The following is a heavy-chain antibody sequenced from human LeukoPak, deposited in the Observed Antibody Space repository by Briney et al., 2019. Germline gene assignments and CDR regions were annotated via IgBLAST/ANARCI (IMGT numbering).Heavy chain of an antibody. CDR3: ARGTSPNDYGVMTRVHYYYYYMDV. Sequence: SETLSLTCTVSGGSISSGSYYWSWIRRPAGKGLEWIGRVYTSGSTNYNPSLKSRVTISVDTSKNQFSLKLSSVTAADTAVYYCARGTSPNDYGVMTRVHYYYYYMDVWGKGTTVTVSS. D-gene: IGHD4-17*01. CDR1: GGSISSGSYY. J-gene: IGHJ6*03. CDR2: VYTSGST. V-gene: IGHV4-61*02.